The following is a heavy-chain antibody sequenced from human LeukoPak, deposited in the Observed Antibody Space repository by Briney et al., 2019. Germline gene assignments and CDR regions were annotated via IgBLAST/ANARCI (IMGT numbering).Heavy chain of an antibody. CDR2: INHSGST. CDR3: ARAGTYCSGGSCYSLTY. Sequence: PSETLSLTCAVYGGTFSGYYWSWIRQPPGKGLEWIGEINHSGSTNYNPSLKSRVTISVDTSKNQFSLKLSSVTAADTAVYYCARAGTYCSGGSCYSLTYWGQGTLVTVSS. V-gene: IGHV4-34*01. CDR1: GGTFSGYY. J-gene: IGHJ4*02. D-gene: IGHD2-15*01.